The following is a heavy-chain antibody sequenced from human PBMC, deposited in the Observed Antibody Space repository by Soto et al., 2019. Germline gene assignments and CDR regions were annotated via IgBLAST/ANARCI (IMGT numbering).Heavy chain of an antibody. D-gene: IGHD2-2*01. CDR1: GGSISSYY. CDR3: ARQSCRSTTCYSWVTWFDP. CDR2: IYYSGST. Sequence: ETLSLTCTVSGGSISSYYWSWIRQPPGKGLEWIGYIYYSGSTKYNPSLKSRVTISVDTSKNQLSLKLSSVTAADTAVYYCARQSCRSTTCYSWVTWFDPWGQGTLVTVSS. V-gene: IGHV4-59*08. J-gene: IGHJ5*02.